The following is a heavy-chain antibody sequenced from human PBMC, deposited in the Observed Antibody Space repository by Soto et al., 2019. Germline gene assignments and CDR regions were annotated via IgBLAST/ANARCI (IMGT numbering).Heavy chain of an antibody. D-gene: IGHD2-15*01. CDR3: AAGGGLPRYY. J-gene: IGHJ4*02. CDR1: GGSISSGGYS. Sequence: QLQLQESGSGLVKPSQTLSLTCAVSGGSISSGGYSWSWIRQPPGKGLEWIGYIYHSGSTYYNPSLNSRVTISVDRTKTQCSLKLSSVTAADTAVYYCAAGGGLPRYYWGQGTLVTVSS. V-gene: IGHV4-30-2*01. CDR2: IYHSGST.